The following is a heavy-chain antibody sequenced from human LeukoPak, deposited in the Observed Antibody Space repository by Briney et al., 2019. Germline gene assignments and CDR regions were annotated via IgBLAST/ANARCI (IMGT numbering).Heavy chain of an antibody. Sequence: SETLSLTCTVSGGSISSAGYYWSWIRQHPGKGLEWVGYIYYSGNTYYNPSLKCRVTISLDTSKNQFSLKLSSVTAADTAVYFCARSISYGSAFDIWGQGTMVAVSS. CDR2: IYYSGNT. D-gene: IGHD5-18*01. CDR1: GGSISSAGYY. CDR3: ARSISYGSAFDI. J-gene: IGHJ3*02. V-gene: IGHV4-31*03.